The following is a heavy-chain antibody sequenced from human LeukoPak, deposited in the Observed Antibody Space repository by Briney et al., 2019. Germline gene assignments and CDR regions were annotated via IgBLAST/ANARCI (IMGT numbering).Heavy chain of an antibody. CDR1: GFTFSNYF. CDR3: ARGCCSVSGLYFEF. Sequence: GGSLRLSCAASGFTFSNYFMSWVRQAPGKGLEWVANINKDGSGTSYADSVKGRLTISRDNAKNSLYLQMNSLRVEDTAVYYCARGCCSVSGLYFEFWGQGSLVTASS. J-gene: IGHJ4*02. V-gene: IGHV3-7*03. D-gene: IGHD3-9*01. CDR2: INKDGSGT.